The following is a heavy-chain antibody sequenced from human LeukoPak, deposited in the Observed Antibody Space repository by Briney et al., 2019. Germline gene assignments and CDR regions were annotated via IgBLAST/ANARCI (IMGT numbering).Heavy chain of an antibody. Sequence: PGGSLRLSCAASGFTFSDYSMNWVRQAPGKGLEWVSSITSNSNTYYADSVKGRFTISRDNTKNSLFLQMNSLRAEDTAVYHRARDPGRGDYWGQGTLVTVSS. CDR1: GFTFSDYS. J-gene: IGHJ4*02. CDR2: ITSNSNT. CDR3: ARDPGRGDY. V-gene: IGHV3-69-1*01.